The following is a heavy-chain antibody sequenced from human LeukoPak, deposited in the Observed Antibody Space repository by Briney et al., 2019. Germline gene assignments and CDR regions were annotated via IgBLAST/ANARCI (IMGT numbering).Heavy chain of an antibody. CDR2: TNPSGGST. CDR1: GYTFTSYY. J-gene: IGHJ3*02. V-gene: IGHV1-46*01. CDR3: ARETPRAYYDSSGYLAFDI. Sequence: ASVKVSCKASGYTFTSYYMHWVRQAPGQGLEWMGITNPSGGSTSYAQKFQGRVTMTRDMSTSTVYMELSSLRSEDTAVYYCARETPRAYYDSSGYLAFDIWGQGTMVTVSS. D-gene: IGHD3-22*01.